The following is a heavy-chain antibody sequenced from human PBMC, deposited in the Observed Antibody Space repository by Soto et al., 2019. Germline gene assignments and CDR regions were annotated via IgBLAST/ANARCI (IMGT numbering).Heavy chain of an antibody. D-gene: IGHD3-16*01. Sequence: EVQLVESGGGLIQPGGSLRLSCAASGFTVSSYYMSWVRQAPGKGLEWVSVIHNNGGTYYADSVKGRFTISRDNSKNMLYLQMNSLRPEDTAVYYCARLALGPWGQGTLVTVSS. CDR2: IHNNGGT. CDR3: ARLALGP. V-gene: IGHV3-53*01. J-gene: IGHJ5*02. CDR1: GFTVSSYY.